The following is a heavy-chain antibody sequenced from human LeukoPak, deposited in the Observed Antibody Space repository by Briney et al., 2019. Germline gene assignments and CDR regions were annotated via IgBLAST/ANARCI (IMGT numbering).Heavy chain of an antibody. CDR3: ARDDRWGDTAMT. V-gene: IGHV3-48*03. CDR1: GFTFSSYE. D-gene: IGHD5-18*01. CDR2: ISSSGSTI. J-gene: IGHJ4*02. Sequence: GGSLRLSCAASGFTFSSYEMNWVRQAPGKGLEWVSYISSSGSTIYYADSVKGRFTIPRDNAKNSLYLQMNSLRAEDTAVYYCARDDRWGDTAMTWGQGTLVTVSS.